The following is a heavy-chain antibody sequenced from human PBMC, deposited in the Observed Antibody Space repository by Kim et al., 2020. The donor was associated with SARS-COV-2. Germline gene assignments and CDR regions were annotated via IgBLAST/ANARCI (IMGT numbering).Heavy chain of an antibody. V-gene: IGHV3-48*01. Sequence: SVKGRFTISRDNTKKSLYLQMNSLTVDDTALYYCARDSHISAACPAALDYWGRGTLVIVSP. CDR3: ARDSHISAACPAALDY. D-gene: IGHD6-13*01. J-gene: IGHJ4*02.